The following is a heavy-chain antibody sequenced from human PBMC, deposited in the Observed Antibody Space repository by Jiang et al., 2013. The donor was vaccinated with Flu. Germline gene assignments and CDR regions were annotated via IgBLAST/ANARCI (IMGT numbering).Heavy chain of an antibody. CDR2: TYYRSKWYN. CDR3: ARDPIAAAAYYYYGMDV. J-gene: IGHJ6*04. V-gene: IGHV6-1*01. D-gene: IGHD6-13*01. Sequence: QTLSLTCAISGDSVSSNSAAWNWIRQSPSRGLEWLGRTYYRSKWYNDYAVSVKSRITINPDTSKNQFSLQLNSVTPEDTAVYYCARDPIAAAAYYYYGMDVWGQRDHGHRLL. CDR1: GDSVSSNSAA.